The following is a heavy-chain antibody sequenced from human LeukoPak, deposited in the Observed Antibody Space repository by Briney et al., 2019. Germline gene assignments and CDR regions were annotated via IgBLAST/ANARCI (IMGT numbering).Heavy chain of an antibody. Sequence: GESLKISCKGSGYRFTNFWIAWVRQMPGKGLEWMGIIYPGDSDTRYSPSFQGQVTVSADKSTSTAYLQWSSLKASDTAMYYCARNTYYYDSTGYQYENWGQGTLVTVSS. V-gene: IGHV5-51*01. CDR2: IYPGDSDT. CDR3: ARNTYYYDSTGYQYEN. D-gene: IGHD3-22*01. J-gene: IGHJ4*02. CDR1: GYRFTNFW.